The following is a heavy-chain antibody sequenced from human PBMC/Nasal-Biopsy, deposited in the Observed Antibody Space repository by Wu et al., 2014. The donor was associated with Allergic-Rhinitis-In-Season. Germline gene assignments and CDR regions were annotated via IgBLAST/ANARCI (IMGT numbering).Heavy chain of an antibody. CDR2: IGNDGSNK. Sequence: AFIGNDGSNKLYGDAVKGRFSISRDNSKNTLYLQMNSLRTEDTAIYYCALPATVTSDGMDVWGQGTTVTVSS. CDR3: ALPATVTSDGMDV. V-gene: IGHV3-30*02. D-gene: IGHD4-17*01. J-gene: IGHJ6*02.